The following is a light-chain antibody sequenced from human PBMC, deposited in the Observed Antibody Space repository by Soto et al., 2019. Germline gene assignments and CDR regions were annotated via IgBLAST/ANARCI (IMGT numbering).Light chain of an antibody. V-gene: IGKV3-20*01. J-gene: IGKJ1*01. CDR2: GAS. Sequence: ESVVTQSPGTLSLSPGERATLSCRASQSVSSSYLAWYQQKPGQAPRLLIYGASSRATGIQDRFSGSGSGTDFTLTISRLEPEDFAVYYCQQYGSSPQTFGQGTKVDLK. CDR1: QSVSSSY. CDR3: QQYGSSPQT.